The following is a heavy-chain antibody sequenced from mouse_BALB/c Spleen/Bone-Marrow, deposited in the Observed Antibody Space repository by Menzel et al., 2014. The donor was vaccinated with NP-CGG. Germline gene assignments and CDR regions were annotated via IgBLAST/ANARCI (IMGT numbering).Heavy chain of an antibody. J-gene: IGHJ4*01. CDR2: ISCSGST. CDR3: ARKALYYAMDY. CDR1: GYSITSDYA. V-gene: IGHV3-2*02. Sequence: EVKLMESGPGLVKPSQSLSLTCTVTGYSITSDYAWNWIRQFPGNKLEWMGYISCSGSTSYNPSLKSRISITRDTSKNQFFLQLNSVTTEDTATYYCARKALYYAMDYWGQGTSVTVSS.